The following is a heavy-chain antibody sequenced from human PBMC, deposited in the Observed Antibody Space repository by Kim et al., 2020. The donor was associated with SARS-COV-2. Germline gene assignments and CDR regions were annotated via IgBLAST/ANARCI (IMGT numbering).Heavy chain of an antibody. Sequence: SETLSLTCTVSGGSISSSTYYWGWIRQPPGKGLEWIGSVFYSGSTYYNPSLKSRVTISEDTSKNQFSLKLSSVTAADTAVYYCARFTKTSWYSWFDPWGQGTLVTVSS. J-gene: IGHJ5*02. CDR3: ARFTKTSWYSWFDP. CDR2: VFYSGST. V-gene: IGHV4-39*07. CDR1: GGSISSSTYY. D-gene: IGHD2-2*02.